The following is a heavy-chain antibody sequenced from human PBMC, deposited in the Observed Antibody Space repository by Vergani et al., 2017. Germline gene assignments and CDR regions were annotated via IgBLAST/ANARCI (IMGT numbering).Heavy chain of an antibody. V-gene: IGHV3-21*01. CDR3: ARFNWVSVDLFYYYYYMDV. CDR1: GFTFSSYS. CDR2: ISSSSSYI. D-gene: IGHD7-27*01. Sequence: EVQLVESGGGLVKPGGSLRLSCAASGFTFSSYSMNWVRQAPGKGLEWVSSISSSSSYIYYADSVKGRFTISRDNAKNSLYLQMNSLRAEDTAVYYCARFNWVSVDLFYYYYYMDVWGKGTTVTVSS. J-gene: IGHJ6*03.